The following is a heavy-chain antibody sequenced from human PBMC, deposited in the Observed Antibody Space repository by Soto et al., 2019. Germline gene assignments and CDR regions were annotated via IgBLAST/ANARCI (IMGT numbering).Heavy chain of an antibody. J-gene: IGHJ4*02. CDR3: AWSGVSETFYYGSGSYEDY. CDR1: GGSISSSSYY. V-gene: IGHV4-39*01. CDR2: IYYSGST. Sequence: PSETLSLTCTVSGGSISSSSYYWGWIRQPPGKGLEWIGSIYYSGSTCYNPSLKSRVTISVDTSKNQFSLKLSSVTAADTAVYYCAWSGVSETFYYGSGSYEDYWGQGTLVTVSS. D-gene: IGHD3-10*01.